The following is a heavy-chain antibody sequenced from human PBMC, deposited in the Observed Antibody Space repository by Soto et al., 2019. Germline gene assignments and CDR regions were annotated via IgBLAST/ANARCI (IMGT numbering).Heavy chain of an antibody. CDR1: GYTFTSYG. V-gene: IGHV1-18*04. CDR2: ISAYNGNT. Sequence: GAPVKVSCKASGYTFTSYGISWVRQAPGQGLEWMGWISAYNGNTNYAQKLQGRVTMTTDTSTSTAYMELRSLRSDDTAVYYCARDAEGSSGWYVIYYYGMDVWGQGTTVTVSS. D-gene: IGHD6-19*01. J-gene: IGHJ6*02. CDR3: ARDAEGSSGWYVIYYYGMDV.